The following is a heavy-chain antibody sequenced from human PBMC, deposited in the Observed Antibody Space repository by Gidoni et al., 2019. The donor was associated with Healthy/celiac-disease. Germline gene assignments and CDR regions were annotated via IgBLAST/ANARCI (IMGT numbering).Heavy chain of an antibody. J-gene: IGHJ6*02. Sequence: QLQLVESGGGVVQPGRSLSLSCAASGFPFSSYGMHWVRQAPGKGLEWVAVIWYDGSNKYYADSVKGRFTISRDNSKNTLYLQMNSLRAEDTAVYYCVWFGDGPANYYYYGMDVWGQGTTVTVSS. D-gene: IGHD3-10*01. CDR1: GFPFSSYG. CDR2: IWYDGSNK. CDR3: VWFGDGPANYYYYGMDV. V-gene: IGHV3-33*01.